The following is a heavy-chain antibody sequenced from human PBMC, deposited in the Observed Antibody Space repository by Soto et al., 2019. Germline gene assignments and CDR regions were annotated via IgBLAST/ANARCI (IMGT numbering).Heavy chain of an antibody. D-gene: IGHD3-3*01. V-gene: IGHV4-59*01. J-gene: IGHJ4*02. CDR2: IYYSGST. CDR3: ARSYAFWSPYYFDY. CDR1: GGSISSYY. Sequence: SETLSLTCTVSGGSISSYYWSWIRQPPGKGLEWLGYIYYSGSTNYNPSLKSRVTISVDTSKNQFSLKLSSVTAADTAAYYCARSYAFWSPYYFDYWGQGTLVTVSS.